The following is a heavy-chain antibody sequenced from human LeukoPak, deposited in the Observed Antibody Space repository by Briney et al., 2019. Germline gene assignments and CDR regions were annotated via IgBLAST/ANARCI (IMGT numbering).Heavy chain of an antibody. V-gene: IGHV3-23*01. CDR1: GFTFSSYA. CDR2: ISGSGGST. Sequence: GGSLRLSCAASGFTFSSYAMSWVRQAPGKGLEWVSAISGSGGSTYYADSVKGRFTISRDNSKNTLYLQMNSLRAEDTAVYYCAKQGGYQVTRSYRMDVWGQGTTVTVSS. D-gene: IGHD3-16*02. J-gene: IGHJ6*02. CDR3: AKQGGYQVTRSYRMDV.